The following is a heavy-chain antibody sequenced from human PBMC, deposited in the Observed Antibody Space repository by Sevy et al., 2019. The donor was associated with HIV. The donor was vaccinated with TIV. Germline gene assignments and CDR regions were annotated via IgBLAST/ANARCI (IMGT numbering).Heavy chain of an antibody. Sequence: GGSLRLSCAASGFTFSSYAMHWVRQVPGKGLEWVAVISYDGSNKYYADSVKGRFTISRDNSKNTLYLQMNSLGAEDTAGYYCARDPGGDIVVVPAAIPYTFGHFDYWGQGTLVTVSS. CDR1: GFTFSSYA. D-gene: IGHD2-2*02. V-gene: IGHV3-30*04. CDR2: ISYDGSNK. CDR3: ARDPGGDIVVVPAAIPYTFGHFDY. J-gene: IGHJ4*02.